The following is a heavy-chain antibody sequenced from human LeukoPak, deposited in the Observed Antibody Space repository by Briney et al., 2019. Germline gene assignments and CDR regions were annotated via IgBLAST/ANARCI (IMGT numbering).Heavy chain of an antibody. V-gene: IGHV3-23*01. CDR3: AKGYSSSWYRYYFDY. J-gene: IGHJ4*02. Sequence: PGGSLRLSCAASGFTFSSYAMSWVRQAPGKGLEWVSAISGSGGSTYYADSVKGRFTISRDNSKNTLYLQMNSLRAEDTAVYYCAKGYSSSWYRYYFDYWGQGTLVTVSS. D-gene: IGHD6-13*01. CDR1: GFTFSSYA. CDR2: ISGSGGST.